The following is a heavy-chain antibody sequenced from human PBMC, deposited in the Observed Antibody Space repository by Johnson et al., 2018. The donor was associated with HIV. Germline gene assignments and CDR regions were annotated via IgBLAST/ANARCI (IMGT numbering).Heavy chain of an antibody. Sequence: MLLVESGGGVVRHGGSLRLSCAASGFTFDDYGMSWVRQAPGKGLEWVSGINWNGGSTGYADYVKGRFTISRDNAKNSLYLQMNSLRAEDTAVYYCARDRGYWDAFDIWGQGTMVIVSS. CDR1: GFTFDDYG. J-gene: IGHJ3*02. V-gene: IGHV3-20*04. D-gene: IGHD3-22*01. CDR3: ARDRGYWDAFDI. CDR2: INWNGGST.